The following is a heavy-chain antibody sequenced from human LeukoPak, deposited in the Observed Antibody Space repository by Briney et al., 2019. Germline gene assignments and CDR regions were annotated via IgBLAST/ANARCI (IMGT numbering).Heavy chain of an antibody. CDR3: ARDRTMVRGVTQEIDY. V-gene: IGHV1-18*01. CDR1: GYTFTSYG. Sequence: ASVKVSCKASGYTFTSYGISWVRQAPGQGLEWMGWISAYNGNTNYAQKLQGRVTMTTDTSTSTAYMELRSLRSDDTAVCYCARDRTMVRGVTQEIDYWGQGTLVTVSS. D-gene: IGHD3-10*01. J-gene: IGHJ4*02. CDR2: ISAYNGNT.